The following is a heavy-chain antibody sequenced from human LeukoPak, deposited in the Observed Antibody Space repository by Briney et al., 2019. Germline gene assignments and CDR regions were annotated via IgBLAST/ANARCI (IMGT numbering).Heavy chain of an antibody. V-gene: IGHV4-59*01. Sequence: SETLSLTCTVSGGSISSYYWSWIRQPPGKGLEWIGYIYYSGSTNYNPSLKSRVTISVDTPKNQVALNLTSMTAADTAVYYCARGSRSWFDPWGQGTLVTVSS. CDR1: GGSISSYY. CDR3: ARGSRSWFDP. J-gene: IGHJ5*02. CDR2: IYYSGST.